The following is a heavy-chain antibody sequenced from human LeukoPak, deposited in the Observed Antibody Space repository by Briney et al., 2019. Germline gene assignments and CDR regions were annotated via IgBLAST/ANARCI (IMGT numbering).Heavy chain of an antibody. CDR1: GFTINSYS. V-gene: IGHV3-23*01. CDR3: AKGEF. CDR2: LTYAGGTT. Sequence: PGGTLCLSCVASGFTINSYSMAWVRQPPGKGLEWVSNLTYAGGTTYNASPVKRLSTTSNTTTKNTPYQLLNSPSTDDTAVYYGAKGEFWGQGTLVTVSS. J-gene: IGHJ4*02.